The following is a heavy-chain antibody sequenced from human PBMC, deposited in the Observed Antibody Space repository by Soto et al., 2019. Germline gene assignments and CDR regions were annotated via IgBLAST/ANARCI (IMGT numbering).Heavy chain of an antibody. D-gene: IGHD3-9*01. CDR3: AKDGNPIPYLTGYYRLGWFDP. J-gene: IGHJ5*02. CDR1: GFTFSSYA. CDR2: ISGSGGST. V-gene: IGHV3-23*01. Sequence: GGSLRLSCAASGFTFSSYAMSWVRQAPGKGLEWVSAISGSGGSTYYADSVKGRFTISRDNSKNTLYLQMNSLRAEDTAVYYCAKDGNPIPYLTGYYRLGWFDPWGQGTLVTSPQ.